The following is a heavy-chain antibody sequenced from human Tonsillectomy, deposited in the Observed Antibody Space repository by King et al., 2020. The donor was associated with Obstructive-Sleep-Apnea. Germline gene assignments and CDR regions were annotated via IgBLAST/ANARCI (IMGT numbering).Heavy chain of an antibody. Sequence: VQLVESGGGLAQPGGSLRLSCAASGFSFDTYSMDWFRQAPGKGLEWLSYISSSGSAILYADSVKGRFTISRDNAKTSLYLQLNSLRAEDTAVYYCVRDYGYYYFDYWGQGTLVTVSS. J-gene: IGHJ4*02. CDR3: VRDYGYYYFDY. D-gene: IGHD6-25*01. V-gene: IGHV3-48*04. CDR1: GFSFDTYS. CDR2: ISSSGSAI.